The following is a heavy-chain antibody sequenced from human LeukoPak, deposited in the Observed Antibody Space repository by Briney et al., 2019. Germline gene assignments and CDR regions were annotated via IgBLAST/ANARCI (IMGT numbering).Heavy chain of an antibody. Sequence: SETLSLTCAVYGGSFSGYYWSWIRQPPGKGLEWIGEIKHSGSTNYNPSLKSRVTISVDTSKNQFSLKLSSVTAADTAVYYCARTTMIAHATNYWGQGTLVTVSS. CDR1: GGSFSGYY. V-gene: IGHV4-34*01. CDR3: ARTTMIAHATNY. D-gene: IGHD3-22*01. J-gene: IGHJ4*02. CDR2: IKHSGST.